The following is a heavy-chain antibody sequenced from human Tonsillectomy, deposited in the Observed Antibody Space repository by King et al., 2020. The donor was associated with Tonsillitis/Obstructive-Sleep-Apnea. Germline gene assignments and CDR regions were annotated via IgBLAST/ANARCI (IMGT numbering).Heavy chain of an antibody. D-gene: IGHD2-2*02. Sequence: QLVQSGAEVKKPGASVKVSCKASGYTFTGYYMHWVRQAPGQGLEWMGWINPNSGGTNYAQKFQGWVTMTRDTSNSTAYMELSRLRSDDTAVYYCARGGSRYCSSTSCYTRAYYYYMDVWGKGTTVTVSS. CDR1: GYTFTGYY. J-gene: IGHJ6*03. V-gene: IGHV1-2*04. CDR2: INPNSGGT. CDR3: ARGGSRYCSSTSCYTRAYYYYMDV.